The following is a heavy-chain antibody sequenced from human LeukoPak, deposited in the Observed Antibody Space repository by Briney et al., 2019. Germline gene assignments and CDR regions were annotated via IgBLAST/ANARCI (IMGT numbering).Heavy chain of an antibody. CDR1: GYSFTSYD. CDR2: FNPNTGGT. Sequence: ASVNVSCKASGYSFTSYDINWVRQAAGQGLEGMGWFNPNTGGTNYAQKFQGRVTMTRDTSISTAYMELSRLRSDDTAVYYCARVLSPTAIEYMDVWGKGTTVTVPS. CDR3: ARVLSPTAIEYMDV. D-gene: IGHD2-21*02. V-gene: IGHV1-2*02. J-gene: IGHJ6*03.